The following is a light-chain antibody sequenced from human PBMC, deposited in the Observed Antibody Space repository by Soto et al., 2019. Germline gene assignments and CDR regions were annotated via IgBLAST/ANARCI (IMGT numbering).Light chain of an antibody. J-gene: IGKJ1*01. Sequence: EIVMTQSPATLSVSPGERATLSCRASQSVSSNLAWYQQKPGQAPRLLISGASTRATGIPARFSGSGSGTEFTLTISSLQSADFALYYCQQYNIWPRTFGKGTKVDIK. V-gene: IGKV3-15*01. CDR1: QSVSSN. CDR3: QQYNIWPRT. CDR2: GAS.